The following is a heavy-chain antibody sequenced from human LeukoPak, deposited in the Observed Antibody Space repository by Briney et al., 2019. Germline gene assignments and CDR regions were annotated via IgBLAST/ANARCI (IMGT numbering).Heavy chain of an antibody. V-gene: IGHV3-7*01. D-gene: IGHD4-23*01. CDR2: IKQDGSEK. J-gene: IGHJ4*02. CDR1: GFTFSTYW. Sequence: GGSLRLSCAASGFTFSTYWMSWVRQAPGKGLEWVANIKQDGSEKYFVDSVKGRFTISRDNAKNSLYLQMNSLRAEDTAVYYCARDLGKIGGNSSPFDYWGQGTLVTVSS. CDR3: ARDLGKIGGNSSPFDY.